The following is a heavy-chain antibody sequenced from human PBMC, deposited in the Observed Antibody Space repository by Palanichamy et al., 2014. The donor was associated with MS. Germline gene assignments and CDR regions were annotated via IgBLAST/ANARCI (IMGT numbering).Heavy chain of an antibody. J-gene: IGHJ4*02. CDR1: GFPFSTYA. V-gene: IGHV3-23*01. Sequence: EVQLLESGGGLVQPGGSLRLSCAASGFPFSTYAMSWVRQAPGKGLEWVSAISGGGGNQHYADSVKGRFTISRDNFMDTLYLEMNSLRAEDTAVYYCAKDPAYSAYDFHFDYWGQGTLVTVSS. D-gene: IGHD5-12*01. CDR3: AKDPAYSAYDFHFDY. CDR2: ISGGGGNQ.